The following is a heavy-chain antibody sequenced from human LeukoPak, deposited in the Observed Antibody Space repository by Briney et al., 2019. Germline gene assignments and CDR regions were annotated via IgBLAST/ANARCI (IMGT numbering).Heavy chain of an antibody. CDR2: ISGSGGST. CDR1: GFTFSSYA. J-gene: IGHJ4*02. CDR3: ARVTLTGYYAFDY. Sequence: PGGSLRLSCAASGFTFSSYAMSWVRQAPGKGLEWVSAISGSGGSTYYADSVKGRFIISKDNAKDSLYLQMNSLRAEDTAVYYCARVTLTGYYAFDYWGQGTLVTVSS. D-gene: IGHD3-9*01. V-gene: IGHV3-23*01.